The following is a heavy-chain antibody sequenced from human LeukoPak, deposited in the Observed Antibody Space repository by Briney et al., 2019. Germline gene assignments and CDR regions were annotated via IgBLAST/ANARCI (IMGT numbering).Heavy chain of an antibody. J-gene: IGHJ4*02. CDR1: GGSFSGYY. V-gene: IGHV4-34*01. CDR2: INHSGST. Sequence: SETLSLTCAVYGGSFSGYYWSWIRQPPGKGLEWIGEINHSGSTNYNPSLKSRVTISVDTSKNQFSLKLSSVTAADTAVYCCARARAGVATITDYWGQGTLVTVSS. D-gene: IGHD5-24*01. CDR3: ARARAGVATITDY.